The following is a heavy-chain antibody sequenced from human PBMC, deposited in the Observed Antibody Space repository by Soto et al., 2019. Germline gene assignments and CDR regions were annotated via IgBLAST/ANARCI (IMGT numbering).Heavy chain of an antibody. V-gene: IGHV1-2*04. CDR3: ARVLYGDYADAFDI. J-gene: IGHJ3*02. Sequence: ASVKVSCKASGYTFTGYYMHWVLQAPGQGLEWMGWINPNSGGTNYAQKFQGWVTMTRDTSISTAYMELSRLRSDDTAVYYCARVLYGDYADAFDIWGQGTMVTVSS. CDR2: INPNSGGT. CDR1: GYTFTGYY. D-gene: IGHD4-17*01.